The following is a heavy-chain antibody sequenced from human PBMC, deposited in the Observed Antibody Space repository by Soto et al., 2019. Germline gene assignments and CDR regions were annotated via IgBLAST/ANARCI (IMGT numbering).Heavy chain of an antibody. V-gene: IGHV1-2*04. D-gene: IGHD3-3*01. CDR3: ARESNSIFWSGYYSPRRYGMDV. CDR2: INPNSGGT. Sequence: GASVKVSCTASGGTFSSYTISWVRQAPGQGLEWMGWINPNSGGTNYAQKFQGWVTMTRDTSISTAYMELSRLRSDDTAVYYCARESNSIFWSGYYSPRRYGMDVWGQGTTVTVSS. J-gene: IGHJ6*02. CDR1: GGTFSSYT.